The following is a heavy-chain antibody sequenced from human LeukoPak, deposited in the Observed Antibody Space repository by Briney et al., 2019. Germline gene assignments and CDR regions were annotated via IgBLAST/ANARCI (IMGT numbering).Heavy chain of an antibody. Sequence: PGGSLRLSCAVSGITLSNYGMSWVRQAPGKGLEWVSGISGDSGGVAYADSVKGRFTISRDNAKNSLYLRMNGLRPEDTAFYYCTKDIGDAYNSWRTFDSWGQGTLVTVSS. CDR2: ISGDSGGV. D-gene: IGHD5-24*01. CDR1: GITLSNYG. V-gene: IGHV3-9*01. CDR3: TKDIGDAYNSWRTFDS. J-gene: IGHJ4*02.